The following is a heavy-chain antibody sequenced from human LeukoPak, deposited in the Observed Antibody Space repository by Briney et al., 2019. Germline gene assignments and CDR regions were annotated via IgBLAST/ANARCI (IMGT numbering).Heavy chain of an antibody. CDR2: INYSGNT. V-gene: IGHV4-39*01. CDR1: GGSITTNSYY. CDR3: ARHLSMVRGYNGVHFDY. J-gene: IGHJ4*02. D-gene: IGHD3-10*01. Sequence: KSSETLSLTCTVSGGSITTNSYYWGWIRQPPGKGLEWIGSINYSGNTYYKASLKSRVTISVDTSKNQFSLKLSSVTAADTAVYYCARHLSMVRGYNGVHFDYWGQGTLVIVSS.